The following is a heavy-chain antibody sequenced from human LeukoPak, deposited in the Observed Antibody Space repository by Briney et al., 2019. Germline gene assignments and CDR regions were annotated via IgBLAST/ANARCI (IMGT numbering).Heavy chain of an antibody. V-gene: IGHV3-23*01. CDR1: GFTFSSYA. Sequence: GGSLRLSCAASGFTFSSYAMSWVRQAPGKGLEWVSAISGSGGSTYYADSVKGRLTISRDNSKNTLYLQMNSLRAEDTAVYYCAKGGLWFGESHLDYWGQGTLVTVSS. CDR2: ISGSGGST. D-gene: IGHD3-10*01. J-gene: IGHJ4*02. CDR3: AKGGLWFGESHLDY.